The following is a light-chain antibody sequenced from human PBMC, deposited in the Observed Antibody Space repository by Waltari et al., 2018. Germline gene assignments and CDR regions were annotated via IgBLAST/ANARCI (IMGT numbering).Light chain of an antibody. J-gene: IGKJ1*01. CDR1: ESVSHW. Sequence: DIQLTQSTSTLSASVGDRVPITCRASESVSHWLAWHQQRPGKAPRLLIFKASYLEGGVSQRFSGSGSETEFTLTISGLQPDDFATYYCQQYNTYPWTFGQGTKVEIK. CDR2: KAS. V-gene: IGKV1-5*03. CDR3: QQYNTYPWT.